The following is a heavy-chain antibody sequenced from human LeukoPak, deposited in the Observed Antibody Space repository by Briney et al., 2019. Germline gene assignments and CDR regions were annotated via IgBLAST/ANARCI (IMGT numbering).Heavy chain of an antibody. CDR1: GFTFSSYE. V-gene: IGHV4-34*01. CDR3: ARVYSSGWFNWFDP. J-gene: IGHJ5*02. Sequence: GSLRLSCAASGFTFSSYEMNWVRQPPGKGLEWIGEINHSGSTNYNPSLKSRVTISVDTSKNQFSLKLSSVTAADTAVYYCARVYSSGWFNWFDPWGQGTLVTVSS. D-gene: IGHD6-19*01. CDR2: INHSGST.